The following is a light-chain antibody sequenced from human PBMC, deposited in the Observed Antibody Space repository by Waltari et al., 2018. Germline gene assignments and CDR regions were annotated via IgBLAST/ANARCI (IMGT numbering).Light chain of an antibody. CDR1: QDIRND. V-gene: IGKV1-17*01. CDR3: LQYNSCPWT. Sequence: DIQMTQSPSSLSASVGDRVTITCRASQDIRNDLCWYQQKSGKAPKLLIYAAFSLQIGVPSRFSGSGAVTEFTLTISSLQPEDFASYYCLQYNSCPWTFGQGTKVESK. CDR2: AAF. J-gene: IGKJ1*01.